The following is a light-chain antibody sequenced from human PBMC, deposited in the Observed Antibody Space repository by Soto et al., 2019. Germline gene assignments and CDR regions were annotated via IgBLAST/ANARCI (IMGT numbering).Light chain of an antibody. CDR3: QHYDSLPIT. CDR2: GAS. V-gene: IGKV3-20*01. Sequence: EIVMTQSPATLSVSPGERATLSCRASQSVSSKLAWYQQKPGQPPRLLIYGASSRASGIPDRFSGSGSGTDFTLTISRLEPEDFAVFYCQHYDSLPITFGQGTRLEIK. CDR1: QSVSSK. J-gene: IGKJ5*01.